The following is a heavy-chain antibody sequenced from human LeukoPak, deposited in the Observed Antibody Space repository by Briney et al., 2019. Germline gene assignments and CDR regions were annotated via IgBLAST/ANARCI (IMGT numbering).Heavy chain of an antibody. Sequence: PGGSLRLSCAASRFTFSSYAMSWVRQAPGKGLEWVSAISGSGGSTYNADSVKGRFTISRDNSKNTLYLQMNSLRAEDTAVYYCARAQVRGNWGPRAFDIWGQGTMVTVSS. V-gene: IGHV3-23*01. CDR1: RFTFSSYA. CDR2: ISGSGGST. CDR3: ARAQVRGNWGPRAFDI. J-gene: IGHJ3*02. D-gene: IGHD7-27*01.